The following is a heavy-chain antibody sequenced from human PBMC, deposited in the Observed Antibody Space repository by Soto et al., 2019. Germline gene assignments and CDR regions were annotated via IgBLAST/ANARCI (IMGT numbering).Heavy chain of an antibody. CDR2: ISYDGSNK. CDR1: GFTFSSYA. D-gene: IGHD3-22*01. J-gene: IGHJ4*02. V-gene: IGHV3-30-3*01. CDR3: ARDPTRGYYYDSSGLIDY. Sequence: GGSLRLSCAASGFTFSSYAMHWVRQAPGKGLEWVAVISYDGSNKYYADSVKGRFTISRDNSKNTLYLQMNSLRAEDTAVYYCARDPTRGYYYDSSGLIDYWGQGTLVTVSS.